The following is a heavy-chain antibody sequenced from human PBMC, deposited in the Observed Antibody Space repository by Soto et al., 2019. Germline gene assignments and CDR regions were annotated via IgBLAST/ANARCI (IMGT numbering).Heavy chain of an antibody. CDR2: IYPGDSDT. V-gene: IGHV5-51*01. J-gene: IGHJ5*02. CDR1: GYSFTSYW. Sequence: PGESLKISCTGVGYSFTSYWIAWVRQVPGKGLEWMGIIYPGDSDTRYSPSFQGQVTISADKSITTVYLQWSSLKASDTAMYYCARGYCTTTICDPWFDPWGQGTLVTVSS. D-gene: IGHD2-2*01. CDR3: ARGYCTTTICDPWFDP.